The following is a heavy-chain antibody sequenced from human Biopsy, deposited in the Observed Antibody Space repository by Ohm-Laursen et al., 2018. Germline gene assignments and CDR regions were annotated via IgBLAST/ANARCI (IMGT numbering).Heavy chain of an antibody. D-gene: IGHD2/OR15-2a*01. CDR2: TYYRGTS. CDR1: GGSVGDYF. Sequence: SDTLSLTCSVSGGSVGDYFLSWIRLVPGKRPEWIGYTYYRGTSEKNPSLRSRVTTSVDISRNQFFLNMKSVTGADTAVYYCAAFPFSGGPAFDIWGQGTTVIVSS. CDR3: AAFPFSGGPAFDI. J-gene: IGHJ3*02. V-gene: IGHV4-59*02.